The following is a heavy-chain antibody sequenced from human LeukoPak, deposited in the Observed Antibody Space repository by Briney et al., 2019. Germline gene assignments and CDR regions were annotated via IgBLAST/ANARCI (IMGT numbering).Heavy chain of an antibody. Sequence: ASVKVSCKTSGYTFTNYGISWVRQAPGQGLEWMGWVSTSNPHTNYAPKFRGRVIMTIDTSTTTAYLEMRSVTSDDTAVYYCARDRFLWGLGNWFDLWGQGTLFTVTS. CDR2: VSTSNPHT. CDR3: ARDRFLWGLGNWFDL. D-gene: IGHD3-3*01. V-gene: IGHV1-18*01. J-gene: IGHJ5*02. CDR1: GYTFTNYG.